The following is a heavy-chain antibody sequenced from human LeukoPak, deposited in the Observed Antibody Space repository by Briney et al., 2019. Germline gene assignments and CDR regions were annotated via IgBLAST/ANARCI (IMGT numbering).Heavy chain of an antibody. CDR3: ARVTPLSSSWPFDY. CDR1: GFTFSDYY. Sequence: GGSLRLSCAASGFTFSDYYMSWVRQAPGKGLEWVANIKQDGSEKYYVDSVKGRFTISRDNAKNSLYLQMNSLRAEDTAVYYCARVTPLSSSWPFDYWGQGTLVTVSS. J-gene: IGHJ4*02. V-gene: IGHV3-7*01. CDR2: IKQDGSEK. D-gene: IGHD6-13*01.